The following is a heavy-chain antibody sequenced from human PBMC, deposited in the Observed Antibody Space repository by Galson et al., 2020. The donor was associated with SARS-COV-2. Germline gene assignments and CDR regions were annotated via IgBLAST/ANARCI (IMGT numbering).Heavy chain of an antibody. CDR1: GGSVTSRSYF. D-gene: IGHD5-18*01. CDR2: SHYSGKV. CDR3: ARQSIAIELWLEGGDWFDP. Sequence: SETLSLTCIVSGGSVTSRSYFWGWIRQPPGKGLEWIGSSHYSGKVSYTPSLKSRVTISGDTSKNQFTLRLNSVTAADTAVYYCARQSIAIELWLEGGDWFDPWGQGTLVTVSS. V-gene: IGHV4-39*01. J-gene: IGHJ5*02.